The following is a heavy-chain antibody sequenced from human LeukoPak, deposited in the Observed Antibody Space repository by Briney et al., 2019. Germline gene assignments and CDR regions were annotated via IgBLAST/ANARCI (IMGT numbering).Heavy chain of an antibody. CDR1: GFTFSSYS. V-gene: IGHV3-21*01. CDR3: ARNSHPAYCSGGSCYSSFDSSGPHYMDV. J-gene: IGHJ6*03. Sequence: GGSLRLSCAASGFTFSSYSMNWVRQAPGKGLQWVSSISTGSSYIYYADSVKGRFTISRDNAKNSLYLQMNSLRAEDTAVYYCARNSHPAYCSGGSCYSSFDSSGPHYMDVWGKGTTVTISS. CDR2: ISTGSSYI. D-gene: IGHD2-15*01.